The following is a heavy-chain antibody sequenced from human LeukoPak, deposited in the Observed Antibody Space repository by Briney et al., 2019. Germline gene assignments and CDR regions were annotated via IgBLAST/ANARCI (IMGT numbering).Heavy chain of an antibody. Sequence: GGSLRLSCAASGFTFSSYAMHWVRQAPGKGLEWVAVISYDGSNKYYADSVKGRFTISRDNSKNTLYLQMNSLRAEDTAVYNCAKDYYGDWGQGTLVTVSS. CDR3: AKDYYGD. CDR1: GFTFSSYA. CDR2: ISYDGSNK. V-gene: IGHV3-30*04. D-gene: IGHD3-10*01. J-gene: IGHJ4*02.